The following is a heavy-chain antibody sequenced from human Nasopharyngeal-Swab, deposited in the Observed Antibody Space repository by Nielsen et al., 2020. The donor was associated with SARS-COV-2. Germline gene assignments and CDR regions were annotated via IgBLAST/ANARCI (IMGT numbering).Heavy chain of an antibody. CDR3: ARGTYCSSTSCYASGMDV. V-gene: IGHV3-13*05. J-gene: IGHJ6*02. CDR1: GFTFSNYA. Sequence: GGSLRLSCAASGFTFSNYAISWVRQATGKGLEWVSTIGITGDPYYPGSVKGRFTISIENAKNSLYLQMNSLRAGDTAVYYCARGTYCSSTSCYASGMDVWGQGTTVTVSS. D-gene: IGHD2-2*01. CDR2: IGITGDP.